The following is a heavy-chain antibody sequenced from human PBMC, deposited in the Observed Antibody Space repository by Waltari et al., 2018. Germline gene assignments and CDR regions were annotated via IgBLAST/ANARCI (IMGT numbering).Heavy chain of an antibody. CDR3: ARGGGSYCSSTSCLSVYYYYGMDV. CDR2: IYTSGST. V-gene: IGHV4-4*07. D-gene: IGHD2-2*01. Sequence: QVQLQESGPGLVKPSETLSLTCTVSGGSISSYYWSWIRQPAGKGLEWIGRIYTSGSTTYNPSLRSRVTMSVDTSKNQFSLKLSSVTAADTAVYYCARGGGSYCSSTSCLSVYYYYGMDVWGQGTTVTVSS. CDR1: GGSISSYY. J-gene: IGHJ6*02.